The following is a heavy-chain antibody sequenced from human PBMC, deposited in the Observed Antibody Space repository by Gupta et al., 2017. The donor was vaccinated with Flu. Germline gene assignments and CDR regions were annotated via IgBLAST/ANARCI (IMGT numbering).Heavy chain of an antibody. CDR2: IHYSGTT. CDR3: ARLYYYESSGSLDAFDV. CDR1: GDSINNSY. Sequence: QVQLQESGPGLVKPSETLSLACSVSGDSINNSYWSWIRPPPGKGLEWLGYIHYSGTTNYNPSLNSRVTISRDTSKNQFSLRLTSVTVADTALYYCARLYYYESSGSLDAFDVWGQGTMVTVSS. V-gene: IGHV4-59*08. J-gene: IGHJ3*01. D-gene: IGHD3-22*01.